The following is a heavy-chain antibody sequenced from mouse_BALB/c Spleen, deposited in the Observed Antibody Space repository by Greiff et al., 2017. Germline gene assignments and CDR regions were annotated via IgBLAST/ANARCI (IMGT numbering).Heavy chain of an antibody. CDR3: ARRGGGNYIYAMDY. Sequence: VKLVESGPGLVQPSQSLSITCTVSGFSLTSYGVHWVRQSPGKGLEWLGVIWSGGSTDYNAAFISRLSISKDNSKSQVFFKMNSLQADDTAIYYCARRGGGNYIYAMDYWGQGTSVTVSS. CDR1: GFSLTSYG. D-gene: IGHD2-1*01. V-gene: IGHV2-4-1*01. CDR2: IWSGGST. J-gene: IGHJ4*01.